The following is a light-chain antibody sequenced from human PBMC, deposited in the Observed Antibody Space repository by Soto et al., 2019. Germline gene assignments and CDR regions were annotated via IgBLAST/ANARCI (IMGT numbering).Light chain of an antibody. CDR1: NSNIGTYY. V-gene: IGLV1-47*02. Sequence: QSVLTQSPSASGTPGQRVTISCSGQNSNIGTYYVYWYQHLPGAAPKLLIYSTNLRPSGVPDRFSASKSGTSASLAISGLRAEDEGHYYCASLDVSLSGWVFGGGTKLTVL. CDR3: ASLDVSLSGWV. J-gene: IGLJ3*02. CDR2: STN.